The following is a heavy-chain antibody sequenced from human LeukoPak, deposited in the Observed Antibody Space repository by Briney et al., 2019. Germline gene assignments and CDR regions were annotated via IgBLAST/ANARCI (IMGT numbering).Heavy chain of an antibody. Sequence: PGRSLRLSCVASGFTFNTYGIHWVRQAPGKGLEWVAGISVDGNNKDYSDSVKGRFTISRDNSKNILYLQMNSLRAEDTAVYYCAKAAYCTSTSCHFSGYAQRPLDSWGQGTLVTVSS. J-gene: IGHJ4*02. CDR2: ISVDGNNK. CDR3: AKAAYCTSTSCHFSGYAQRPLDS. CDR1: GFTFNTYG. D-gene: IGHD2-2*01. V-gene: IGHV3-30*18.